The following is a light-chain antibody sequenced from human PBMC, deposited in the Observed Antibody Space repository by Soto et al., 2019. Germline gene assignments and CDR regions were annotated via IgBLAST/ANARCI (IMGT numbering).Light chain of an antibody. CDR2: GAS. Sequence: EFVLTQSPGTLSLSPGERATLSCRASQSVSSTYLAWYQQKPGQAPSLLIYGASSRATGIPDRISGSGSGTDFTLSISRLEPEDFAVYYCQQFGSSRWTFGQGTKVDIK. J-gene: IGKJ1*01. CDR3: QQFGSSRWT. CDR1: QSVSSTY. V-gene: IGKV3-20*01.